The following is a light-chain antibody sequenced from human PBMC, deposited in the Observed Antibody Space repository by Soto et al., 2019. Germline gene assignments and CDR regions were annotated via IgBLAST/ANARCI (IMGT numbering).Light chain of an antibody. V-gene: IGKV1-27*01. CDR2: AAS. CDR1: QGISNY. Sequence: DIQMTQSPSSLSASVGDRVTITCRASQGISNYLAWYQQKPGKVPKLLIYAASTLQSGVPSRFSGSGSGTDFTVTISSLQPEDVATYYCQKYNSAPLFTFGRGTKVDIK. J-gene: IGKJ3*01. CDR3: QKYNSAPLFT.